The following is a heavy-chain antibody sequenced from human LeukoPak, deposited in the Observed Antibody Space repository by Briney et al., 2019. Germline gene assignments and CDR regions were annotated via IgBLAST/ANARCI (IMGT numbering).Heavy chain of an antibody. V-gene: IGHV4-34*01. CDR2: INHSGST. Sequence: PSETLSLTCAVYGGSFSGYYWSWIRQPPGKGLEWIGEINHSGSTNYNPSLKSRVTISVDTSKNQFSLKLSSVTAADTAVYYCARAPLDYSAEYSQHWGQGTLVTVSS. CDR1: GGSFSGYY. CDR3: ARAPLDYSAEYSQH. J-gene: IGHJ1*01. D-gene: IGHD4/OR15-4a*01.